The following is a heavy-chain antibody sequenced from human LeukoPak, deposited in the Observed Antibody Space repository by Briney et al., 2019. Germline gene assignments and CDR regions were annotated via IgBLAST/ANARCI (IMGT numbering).Heavy chain of an antibody. J-gene: IGHJ4*02. CDR1: GFTFSSYS. D-gene: IGHD3-10*01. CDR2: ISSSSSYI. CDR3: AREGLWFGESLVY. Sequence: GGSLRLSCAASGFTFSSYSMNWVRQAPGKGLEWVSSISSSSSYIYYADSVKGRFTISRDNAKNSLYLQMNSLRAEDTAVYYCAREGLWFGESLVYWGQGTLVTISS. V-gene: IGHV3-21*01.